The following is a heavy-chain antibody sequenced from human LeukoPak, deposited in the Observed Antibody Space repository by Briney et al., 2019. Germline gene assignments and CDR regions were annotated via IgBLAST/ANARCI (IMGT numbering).Heavy chain of an antibody. Sequence: SETLSPTCGVSGGSISSTNWWTWVRQPPGKGLEWIGEVHLDGRTNYNPSLESRLTMSVDFSENHISLKLTSVTAADTAVYYCAREGGFYRPLDYSGQGTLVTVSS. D-gene: IGHD3-3*01. CDR1: GGSISSTNW. J-gene: IGHJ4*02. CDR3: AREGGFYRPLDY. V-gene: IGHV4-4*02. CDR2: VHLDGRT.